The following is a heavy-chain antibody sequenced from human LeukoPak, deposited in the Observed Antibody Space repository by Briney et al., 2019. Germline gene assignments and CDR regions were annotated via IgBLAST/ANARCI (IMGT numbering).Heavy chain of an antibody. D-gene: IGHD3-3*01. CDR3: ARNNFWSGFLTKRANWFDP. CDR1: GGSFSGYY. J-gene: IGHJ5*02. CDR2: INHSGST. Sequence: IPSETLSLTCAVYGGSFSGYYWSWIRQPPGKGLEWIGEINHSGSTNYNPSLKSRVTISVDTSKNQFSLKLSSVTAADTAVYYCARNNFWSGFLTKRANWFDPWGQGTLVTVSS. V-gene: IGHV4-34*01.